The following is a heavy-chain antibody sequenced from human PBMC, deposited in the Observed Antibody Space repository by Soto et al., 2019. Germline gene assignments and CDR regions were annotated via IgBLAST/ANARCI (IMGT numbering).Heavy chain of an antibody. Sequence: GTLSLPCAVYGGSFSGYDLSWIRQPPVKGLGWIGEINHSASTNYNPSLKSRVTISVDMSKNQFPLKLSSVTAADTAVYYCARGGRQTMLQTPISYEIDYWGQGTLVTVSS. J-gene: IGHJ4*02. V-gene: IGHV4-34*01. CDR3: ARGGRQTMLQTPISYEIDY. D-gene: IGHD2-15*01. CDR2: INHSAST. CDR1: GGSFSGYD.